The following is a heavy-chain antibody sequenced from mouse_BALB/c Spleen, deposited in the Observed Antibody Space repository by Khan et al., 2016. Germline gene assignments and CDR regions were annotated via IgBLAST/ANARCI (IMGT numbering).Heavy chain of an antibody. CDR3: ARGDYDGYYAMDY. CDR2: ISCYNGAT. J-gene: IGHJ4*01. D-gene: IGHD2-4*01. V-gene: IGHV1S34*01. Sequence: LVKTGASVKISCKASGYSFTGYYIHWVKQSHGKGLEWIGYISCYNGATNYNQKFRGKATFTVDTSSSTAYMQLNSLPSEDSAVYYGARGDYDGYYAMDYWGQGTSVTVSS. CDR1: GYSFTGYY.